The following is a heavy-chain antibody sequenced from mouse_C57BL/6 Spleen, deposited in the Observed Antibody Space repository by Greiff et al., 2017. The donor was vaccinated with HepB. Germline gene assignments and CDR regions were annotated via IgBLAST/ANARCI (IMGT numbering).Heavy chain of an antibody. V-gene: IGHV6-3*01. J-gene: IGHJ4*01. D-gene: IGHD1-1*01. CDR1: GFTFSNYW. Sequence: VQLKESGGGLVQPGGSMKLSCVASGFTFSNYWMNWVHQSPEKGLEWVAQIRLKSDNYATHYAESVKGRFTISRDDSKSSVYLQMNNLRAEDTGIYYCTVITKTISYAMDYWGQGTSVTVSS. CDR3: TVITKTISYAMDY. CDR2: IRLKSDNYAT.